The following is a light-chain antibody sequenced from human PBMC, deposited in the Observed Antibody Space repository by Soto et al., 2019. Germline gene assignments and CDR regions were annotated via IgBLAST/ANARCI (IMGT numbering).Light chain of an antibody. CDR3: QQYGSSPWT. J-gene: IGKJ1*01. CDR2: GAS. V-gene: IGKV3-20*01. Sequence: IVMTQSPSTLSMSPGERATLSCRASQSLNRDLAWYQQKPGQAPRLLIYGASSRATGIPDRFSGSGSGTDFTLTISRLEPEDFAVYYCQQYGSSPWTFGQGTKVDIK. CDR1: QSLNRD.